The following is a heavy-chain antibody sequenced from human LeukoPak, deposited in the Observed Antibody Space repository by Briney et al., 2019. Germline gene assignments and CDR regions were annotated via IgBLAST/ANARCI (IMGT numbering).Heavy chain of an antibody. V-gene: IGHV3-7*01. CDR3: ARDTRGIFDY. Sequence: GGSLRLSCAASRFTFSSYWMSWVRQAPGKGLEWVANIKQDGSEIHYVDSVRGRFTISRDNAKNSLYLQMNSLRVEDTAVYYCARDTRGIFDYWGQGSLVTVSS. CDR2: IKQDGSEI. CDR1: RFTFSSYW. J-gene: IGHJ4*02. D-gene: IGHD3-10*01.